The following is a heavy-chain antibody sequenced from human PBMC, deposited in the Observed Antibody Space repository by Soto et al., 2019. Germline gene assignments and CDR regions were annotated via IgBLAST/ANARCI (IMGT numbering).Heavy chain of an antibody. CDR1: GGTFSSYT. CDR3: ASHSSLRGYCISTSCYGYYYGMDV. Sequence: SVKVSCKASGGTFSSYTISWVRQAPGQGLEWMGRIIPILAIANYAQKFQGRVTITADKSTSTAYMELSSLRSEDTAVYYCASHSSLRGYCISTSCYGYYYGMDVWGQGTTVPSP. D-gene: IGHD2-2*01. CDR2: IIPILAIA. J-gene: IGHJ6*02. V-gene: IGHV1-69*02.